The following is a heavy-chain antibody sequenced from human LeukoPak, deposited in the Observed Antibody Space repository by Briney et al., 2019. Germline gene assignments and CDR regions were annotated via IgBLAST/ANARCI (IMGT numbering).Heavy chain of an antibody. J-gene: IGHJ4*02. Sequence: SESLSLTCSVSGGSISGYYWSWVRQPPRKGLECTGYISYSGTTHYNPSLKSRVTISVDTYKNQFSLKVTSVTAADTAVYYCARDNYDYVWGSYRHLDYWGQGKLVTVSS. CDR3: ARDNYDYVWGSYRHLDY. D-gene: IGHD3-16*02. CDR1: GGSISGYY. V-gene: IGHV4-59*01. CDR2: ISYSGTT.